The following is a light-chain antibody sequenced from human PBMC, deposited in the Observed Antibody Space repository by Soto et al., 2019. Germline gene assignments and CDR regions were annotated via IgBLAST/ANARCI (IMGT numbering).Light chain of an antibody. CDR3: CSYAPKTIHV. V-gene: IGLV2-23*01. CDR1: SSDIGAYNL. Sequence: QSVLTQPASVSGSPGQSITISCTGTSSDIGAYNLVSWYQQYPGKAPKLMIYEASKRPAGVSDRFSGSKSGNTASLTISGLLAEDEADYYCCSYAPKTIHVFGTGTQLTVL. CDR2: EAS. J-gene: IGLJ1*01.